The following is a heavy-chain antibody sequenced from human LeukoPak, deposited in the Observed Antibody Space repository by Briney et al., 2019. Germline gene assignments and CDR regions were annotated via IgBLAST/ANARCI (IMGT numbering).Heavy chain of an antibody. J-gene: IGHJ3*02. Sequence: GGSLRLSCAASGGTVNTYAIHWARQAPGKGLEWVGVCSSDGSNQFFADSVRGRFTFSRDTAKNTVHLHTNSLRPEDTAVYYCVRFLKIGSGWLTAGAFDIWGQGTLVTVS. D-gene: IGHD6-19*01. CDR3: VRFLKIGSGWLTAGAFDI. CDR2: CSSDGSNQ. V-gene: IGHV3-30*04. CDR1: GGTVNTYA.